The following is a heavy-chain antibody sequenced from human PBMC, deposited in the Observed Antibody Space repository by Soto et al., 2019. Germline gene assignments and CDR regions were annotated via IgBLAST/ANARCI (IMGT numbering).Heavy chain of an antibody. Sequence: SETLSLTCAVYGGSFSGYYLSWIRQPPGKGLEWIGEINHSGSTNYNPSLKSRVTISVDTSKNQFSLKLSSVTAADTAVYYCARRVSLRRFFDYWGQGTLVTVSS. CDR1: GGSFSGYY. V-gene: IGHV4-34*01. D-gene: IGHD3-16*02. J-gene: IGHJ4*02. CDR3: ARRVSLRRFFDY. CDR2: INHSGST.